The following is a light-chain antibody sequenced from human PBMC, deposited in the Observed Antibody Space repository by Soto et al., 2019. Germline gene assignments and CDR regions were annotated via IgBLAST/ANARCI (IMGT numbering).Light chain of an antibody. Sequence: QSALTQPPSASGSPGQSVTISCTGTSSDVGGYNYVSWYQQHPGKAPKLMIYXVSKRPSGVPDXFSGSKSGNTASLTVSGLQAEXEADYYCSSYAGSNNLVFGGGTKLTVL. J-gene: IGLJ2*01. CDR2: XVS. CDR3: SSYAGSNNLV. V-gene: IGLV2-8*01. CDR1: SSDVGGYNY.